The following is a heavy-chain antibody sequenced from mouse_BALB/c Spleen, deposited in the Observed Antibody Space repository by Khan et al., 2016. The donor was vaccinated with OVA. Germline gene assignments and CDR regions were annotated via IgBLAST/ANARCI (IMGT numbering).Heavy chain of an antibody. CDR1: GYSITSEYA. CDR3: ERNDYYDYDPLPY. CDR2: INYSGNT. D-gene: IGHD2-4*01. Sequence: EVQLQESGPGLVKPSQSLSLTCTVTGYSITSEYAWNWIRQFPGNKLEWMGYINYSGNTRFNPSLKSRTSITRDTSKNQFFLQLNSVTTEDTATYSGERNDYYDYDPLPYWGQGTLVTVSA. J-gene: IGHJ3*01. V-gene: IGHV3-2*02.